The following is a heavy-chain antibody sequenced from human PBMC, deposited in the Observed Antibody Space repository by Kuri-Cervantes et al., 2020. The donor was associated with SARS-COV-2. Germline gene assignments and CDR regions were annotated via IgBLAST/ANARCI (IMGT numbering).Heavy chain of an antibody. V-gene: IGHV4-39*07. Sequence: SETLSLTCTVSGGSIRSGSYYWGWIRQSPGKGLEWIGSIYYSGNTLYNPSLKSRLTISVDTSKNQFSLKLSSVTAADTALYFCARSGWYSRGVTHFYMDAWGKGTMVTVSS. D-gene: IGHD6-19*01. CDR3: ARSGWYSRGVTHFYMDA. CDR2: IYYSGNT. CDR1: GGSIRSGSYY. J-gene: IGHJ6*03.